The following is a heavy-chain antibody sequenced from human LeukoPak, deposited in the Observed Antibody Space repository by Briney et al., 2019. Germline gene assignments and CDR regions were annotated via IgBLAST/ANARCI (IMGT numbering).Heavy chain of an antibody. D-gene: IGHD3-3*01. CDR1: GFTFSSYA. V-gene: IGHV3-23*01. CDR3: AKDAHITIFGVVITHEYYFDY. CDR2: ISGSGGST. Sequence: PGGSLRLSCAASGFTFSSYAMSWVRQAPGKGLEWVSAISGSGGSTYYADSVKGRFTISRDNSKNTLYLQMNSLRAEDTAVYYCAKDAHITIFGVVITHEYYFDYWGQGTLVTVPS. J-gene: IGHJ4*02.